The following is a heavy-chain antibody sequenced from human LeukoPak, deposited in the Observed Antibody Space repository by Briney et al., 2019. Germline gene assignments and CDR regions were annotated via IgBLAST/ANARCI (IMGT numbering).Heavy chain of an antibody. CDR3: ARSDYGDPRSPNDY. Sequence: GGSLRLSCAASGFTFSSYAMSWVRQAPGKGLEWVSSISSSSSYIYYADSVKGRFTISRDNAKNSLYLQMNSLRAEDTAVYYCARSDYGDPRSPNDYWGQGTLVTVSS. CDR1: GFTFSSYA. J-gene: IGHJ4*02. CDR2: ISSSSSYI. D-gene: IGHD4-17*01. V-gene: IGHV3-21*01.